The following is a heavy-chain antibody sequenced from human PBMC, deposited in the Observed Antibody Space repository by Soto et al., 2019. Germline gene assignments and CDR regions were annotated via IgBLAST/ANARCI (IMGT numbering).Heavy chain of an antibody. V-gene: IGHV1-2*02. CDR2: INPDSGDT. D-gene: IGHD6-6*01. J-gene: IGHJ6*02. CDR3: ARDSIAARCVYGMEF. CDR1: GYTFTGYY. Sequence: ASVKVSCKASGYTFTGYYMHWVRQAPGQGLEWVGWINPDSGDTNYAQKFQGRVTVTRDTSISTAYMELSRLRSDDTAVYYCARDSIAARCVYGMEFLGQGTSCNVSS.